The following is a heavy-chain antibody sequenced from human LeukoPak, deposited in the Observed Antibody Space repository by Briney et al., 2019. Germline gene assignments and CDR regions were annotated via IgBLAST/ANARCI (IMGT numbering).Heavy chain of an antibody. D-gene: IGHD3-22*01. CDR2: IDWKSVNI. CDR3: VKSRGYDSSGSSDY. Sequence: PGGSLRLSCAASGFAFDDYGMHWVRQAPGKGLEWVSGIDWKSVNIAYADSVKGRFTISRDNAKNSLYLQMNSLRAEDTALYYCVKSRGYDSSGSSDYRGQGTLVTVSS. CDR1: GFAFDDYG. V-gene: IGHV3-9*01. J-gene: IGHJ4*02.